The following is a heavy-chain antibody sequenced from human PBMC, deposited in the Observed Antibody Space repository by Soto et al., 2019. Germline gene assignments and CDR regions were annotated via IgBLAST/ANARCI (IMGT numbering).Heavy chain of an antibody. CDR1: GGSFSGYY. CDR3: ARAPPYSGYDVYYFDY. CDR2: INHSGST. J-gene: IGHJ4*02. D-gene: IGHD5-12*01. Sequence: SETLSLTCAVYGGSFSGYYWSWIRQPPGKGLEWIGEINHSGSTNYNPSLKSRVTISVDTSKNQFSLKLSSVTAADTAVYYCARAPPYSGYDVYYFDYWGQGTLVTVSS. V-gene: IGHV4-34*01.